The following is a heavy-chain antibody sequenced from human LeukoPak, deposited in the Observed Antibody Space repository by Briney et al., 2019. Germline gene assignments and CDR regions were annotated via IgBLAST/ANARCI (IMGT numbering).Heavy chain of an antibody. V-gene: IGHV1-2*02. J-gene: IGHJ4*02. CDR2: INPNSGGT. Sequence: AXXKVSCKASGYTFTSYGISWVRQAPGQGLEWMGWINPNSGGTNYAQKFQGRVTMTRDTSISTAYMELSRLRSDDTAVYYCARYRGRASIAVAGPHIDYWGQGTLVTVSS. CDR1: GYTFTSYG. CDR3: ARYRGRASIAVAGPHIDY. D-gene: IGHD6-19*01.